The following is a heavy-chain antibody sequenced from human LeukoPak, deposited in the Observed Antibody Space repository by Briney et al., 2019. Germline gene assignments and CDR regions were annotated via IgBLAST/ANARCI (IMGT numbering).Heavy chain of an antibody. CDR3: AKSPGSSGWFFDY. CDR1: GFTFSSYA. V-gene: IGHV3-23*01. CDR2: ISGSGGST. J-gene: IGHJ4*02. Sequence: PGGSLRLSCAASGFTFSSYAMSWVRQAPGKGLEWVSGISGSGGSTYYADSVKGRFTISRDTSKNTLYLQMNSLRAEGTAVYYCAKSPGSSGWFFDYWGQGTLVTVSS. D-gene: IGHD6-19*01.